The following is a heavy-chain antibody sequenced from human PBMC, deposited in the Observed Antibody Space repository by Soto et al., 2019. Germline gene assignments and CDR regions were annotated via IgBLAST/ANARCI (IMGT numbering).Heavy chain of an antibody. Sequence: EVQLVESGGGLVQPGGSLKLSCAASGFTFSGSAMHWVRQASGKGLEWVGRIRSKANSYATAYAASVKGRFTISRDDSKNTAYLQMNSLKTEDTAVYYCTSPGDYGDYSNGLGYYYYGMDVWGQGTTVTVSS. CDR2: IRSKANSYAT. D-gene: IGHD4-17*01. J-gene: IGHJ6*02. CDR1: GFTFSGSA. CDR3: TSPGDYGDYSNGLGYYYYGMDV. V-gene: IGHV3-73*02.